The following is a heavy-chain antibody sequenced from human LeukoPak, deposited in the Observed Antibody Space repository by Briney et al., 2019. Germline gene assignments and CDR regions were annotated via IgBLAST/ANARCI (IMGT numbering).Heavy chain of an antibody. J-gene: IGHJ4*02. D-gene: IGHD3-22*01. CDR3: ARGLYDSSGYCPY. CDR1: GYTFTNNY. V-gene: IGHV1-46*01. CDR2: IYPRDGST. Sequence: ASVKVSCKASGYTFTNNYLHWVRQAPGQGLEWMGMIYPRDGSTSYAQKFQGRLTITRDTSASTAYMELSSLRSEDTAVYYCARGLYDSSGYCPYWGQGTLVTVSS.